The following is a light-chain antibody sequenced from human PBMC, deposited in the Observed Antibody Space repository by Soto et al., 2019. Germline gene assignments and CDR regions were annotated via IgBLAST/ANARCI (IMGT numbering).Light chain of an antibody. Sequence: SYELTQPPSVSVAPGQTARITCGGNNIGGKSVHWYQQKPGQAPVLVVNDVSDRPSGIPERFSGSKSGNTATLTISGVEAGDEADYYCQVWDSSSDHVVFGGGTKLTVL. CDR1: NIGGKS. J-gene: IGLJ2*01. CDR3: QVWDSSSDHVV. V-gene: IGLV3-21*02. CDR2: DVS.